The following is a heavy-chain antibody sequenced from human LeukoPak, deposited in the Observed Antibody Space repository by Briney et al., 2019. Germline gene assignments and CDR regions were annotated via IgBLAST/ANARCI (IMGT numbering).Heavy chain of an antibody. V-gene: IGHV3-21*01. J-gene: IGHJ4*02. D-gene: IGHD1-26*01. CDR1: GFTFTSYS. Sequence: GGSLRLSCAASGFTFTSYSMKWVRQAPGKGLEWVSSISSSSSYIYYADSVKGRFTISRDNAKNSLYLRMNSLRAEDTAVYYCASGWEAIDYWGQGTLVTVSS. CDR2: ISSSSSYI. CDR3: ASGWEAIDY.